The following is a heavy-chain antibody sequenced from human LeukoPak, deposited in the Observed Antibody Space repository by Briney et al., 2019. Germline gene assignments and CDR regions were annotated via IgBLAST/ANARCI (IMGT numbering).Heavy chain of an antibody. CDR2: ITNGAAGT. CDR1: GFTFSNYA. D-gene: IGHD3-10*02. Sequence: GGSLRLSCAASGFTFSNYAMTWVRQAPGQGLEWVSTITNGAAGTFYADSVKGRFTISGDNSKNTVYLQMNSLRAEDTAVYYCARDMFLDYYDSYGMDVWGQGTTVTVSS. CDR3: ARDMFLDYYDSYGMDV. V-gene: IGHV3-23*01. J-gene: IGHJ6*02.